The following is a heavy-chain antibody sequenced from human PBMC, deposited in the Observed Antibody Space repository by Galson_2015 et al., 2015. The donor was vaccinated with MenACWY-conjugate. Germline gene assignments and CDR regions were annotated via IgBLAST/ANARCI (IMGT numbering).Heavy chain of an antibody. Sequence: SVKVSCKASGGTFTTHSFSWVRQAPGQGLEWMGRINPMSGIGNYAQKIQGRVTLSADKFTSTVYMELSSLGSEDTAMYYCARDCSRTCTYGMDVWGQGTTVTVSS. CDR1: GGTFTTHS. V-gene: IGHV1-69*04. J-gene: IGHJ6*02. CDR2: INPMSGIG. CDR3: ARDCSRTCTYGMDV. D-gene: IGHD2-2*01.